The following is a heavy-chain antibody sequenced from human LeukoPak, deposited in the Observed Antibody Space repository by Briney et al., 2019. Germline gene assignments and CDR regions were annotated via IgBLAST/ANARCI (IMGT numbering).Heavy chain of an antibody. CDR2: VIPIFGTA. Sequence: SVKVSRKASGGTFSSYAISWVRQAPGQGPEWMGRVIPIFGTANYAQKFQGRVTITTDESTSTAYMELSSLRSEDTAVYYCARVYYDILTGYPGDWFDPWGQGTLVTVSS. CDR3: ARVYYDILTGYPGDWFDP. J-gene: IGHJ5*02. D-gene: IGHD3-9*01. CDR1: GGTFSSYA. V-gene: IGHV1-69*05.